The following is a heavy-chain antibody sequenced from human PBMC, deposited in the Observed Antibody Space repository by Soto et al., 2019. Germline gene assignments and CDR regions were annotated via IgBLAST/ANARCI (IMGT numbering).Heavy chain of an antibody. V-gene: IGHV3-74*01. CDR3: VRGRYYGMDV. CDR1: GFTFSSHW. J-gene: IGHJ6*02. CDR2: MNTDGSST. Sequence: EVQLVESGGGLVQPGGSLRLSCAASGFTFSSHWMHWVRQAPGKGLVWVSAMNTDGSSTNYADSVEGRFTISRDNAKNTLYLQMNSLRAEDTAGYYCVRGRYYGMDVWGQGTTVTVSS.